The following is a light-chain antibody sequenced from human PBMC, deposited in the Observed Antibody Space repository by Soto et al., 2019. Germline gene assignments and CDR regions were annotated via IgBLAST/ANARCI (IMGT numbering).Light chain of an antibody. V-gene: IGKV1-5*01. CDR1: QSMSSW. J-gene: IGKJ1*01. CDR2: DVS. Sequence: DIQMTQSPSTLSASVGDIVTITCRASQSMSSWLAWYQQKPGKAPKLLIYDVSSLESGVPSRFSGSGSETEFTLTICSLQPDDVATYYCQQYNSFCTFGQGTKVEIK. CDR3: QQYNSFCT.